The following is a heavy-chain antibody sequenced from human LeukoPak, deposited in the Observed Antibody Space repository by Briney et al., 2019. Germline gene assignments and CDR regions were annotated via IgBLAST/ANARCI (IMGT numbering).Heavy chain of an antibody. CDR2: IYPGDSDT. CDR3: ASIRARYCSSTSCYPHGPFDP. V-gene: IGHV5-51*01. Sequence: GESLKISCKGSGYSFTSYWIGWVRQMPGKGLEWMGIIYPGDSDTRYSPSFQGQVTISADKSISTAYLQWSSLKASDTAMYYYASIRARYCSSTSCYPHGPFDPWGQGTLVTVSS. D-gene: IGHD2-2*01. CDR1: GYSFTSYW. J-gene: IGHJ5*02.